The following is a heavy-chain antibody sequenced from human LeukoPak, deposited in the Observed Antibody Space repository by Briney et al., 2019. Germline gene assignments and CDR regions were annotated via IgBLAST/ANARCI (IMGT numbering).Heavy chain of an antibody. Sequence: SETLSLTCTVSGGSISSYYWSWIRQPPGKGLEWIGYIYYSGSTNYNPSLKSRVTISVDTSKNLFSLKLSSVTAADTAVYYCARHKVATIFDYWGQGTLVTVSS. D-gene: IGHD5-12*01. CDR1: GGSISSYY. V-gene: IGHV4-59*08. CDR2: IYYSGST. CDR3: ARHKVATIFDY. J-gene: IGHJ4*02.